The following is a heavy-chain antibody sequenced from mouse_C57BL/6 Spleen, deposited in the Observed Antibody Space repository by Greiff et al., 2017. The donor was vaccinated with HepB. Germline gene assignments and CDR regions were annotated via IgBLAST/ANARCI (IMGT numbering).Heavy chain of an antibody. V-gene: IGHV14-2*01. CDR1: GFNIKDYY. D-gene: IGHD2-5*01. Sequence: VQLKESGAELVKPGASVKLSCTASGFNIKDYYMHWVKQRTEQGLEWIGRIDPEDGETKYAPKFQGKATITADTSSNTAYLQLSSLTSDDTAVYYCARDYSNSYYFDYWGQGTTLTVSS. J-gene: IGHJ2*01. CDR2: IDPEDGET. CDR3: ARDYSNSYYFDY.